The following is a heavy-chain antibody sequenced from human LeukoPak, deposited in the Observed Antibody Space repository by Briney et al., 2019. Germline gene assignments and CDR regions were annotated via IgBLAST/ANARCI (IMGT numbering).Heavy chain of an antibody. J-gene: IGHJ5*02. D-gene: IGHD3-10*01. CDR2: IIPIFGTA. CDR1: GGTFSSYA. Sequence: ASVKVSXKASGGTFSSYAISWVRQAPGQGLEWMGGIIPIFGTANYAQKFQGRVTITADESTSTAYMELSSLRSEDTAVYYCASQNYYGSGSYGNWFDPWGQGTLVTVSS. CDR3: ASQNYYGSGSYGNWFDP. V-gene: IGHV1-69*13.